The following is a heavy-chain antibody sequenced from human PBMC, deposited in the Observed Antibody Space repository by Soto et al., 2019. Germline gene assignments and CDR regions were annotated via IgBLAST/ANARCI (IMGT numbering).Heavy chain of an antibody. CDR1: GFTFSSYW. CDR2: INSDGSST. CDR3: ARPFSGYRSGGSCYGFDP. J-gene: IGHJ5*02. Sequence: GGSLRLSCAASGFTFSSYWMHWVRQAPGKGLVWVSRINSDGSSTSYADSVKGRFTISRDNAKNTLYLQMNSLRAEDTAVYYCARPFSGYRSGGSCYGFDPWGQGNLVTVSS. V-gene: IGHV3-74*01. D-gene: IGHD2-15*01.